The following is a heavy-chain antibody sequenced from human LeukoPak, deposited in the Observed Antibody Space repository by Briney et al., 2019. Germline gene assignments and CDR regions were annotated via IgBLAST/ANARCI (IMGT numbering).Heavy chain of an antibody. CDR2: IKSDGSST. J-gene: IGHJ1*01. CDR1: GFTFSSYW. Sequence: GGSLRLSCAASGFTFSSYWMHWVRQAPGKGLVWVSHIKSDGSSTSYAGSVKGRFTISRDNAKNTLYLQMNSLRAEDTAVYYCARHGLYDSSDYWTFQHWGQGTLVTASS. D-gene: IGHD3-22*01. V-gene: IGHV3-74*01. CDR3: ARHGLYDSSDYWTFQH.